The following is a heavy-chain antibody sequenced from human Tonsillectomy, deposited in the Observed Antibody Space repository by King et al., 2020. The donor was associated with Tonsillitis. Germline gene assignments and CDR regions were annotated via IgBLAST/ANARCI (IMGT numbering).Heavy chain of an antibody. J-gene: IGHJ3*02. CDR2: ISSSSSYR. V-gene: IGHV3-21*01. Sequence: VQLVESGGGLVKPGGSLRLSCAASGFTFSSYSMNWVRQAPGKGLEWISSISSSSSYRYYADSVKGRFTISRDNAKNSLYLQMNSLRAEDTAVYYCARDDYGDAFDIWGQGTMVTVSS. CDR1: GFTFSSYS. D-gene: IGHD4-17*01. CDR3: ARDDYGDAFDI.